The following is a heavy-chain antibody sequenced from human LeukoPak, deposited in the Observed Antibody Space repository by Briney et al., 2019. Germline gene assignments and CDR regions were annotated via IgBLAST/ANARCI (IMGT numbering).Heavy chain of an antibody. V-gene: IGHV3-74*01. Sequence: GGSLRLSCAASGLTFSSHWMHWVRQAPGKGLVWVSRITNDGSSTTYADSVKGRFTISRDNSKNTLYLQVNSLRAEDTAVYYCAKGGKWDVTPFDYWGQGTLVTVSS. D-gene: IGHD1-26*01. CDR3: AKGGKWDVTPFDY. CDR2: ITNDGSST. J-gene: IGHJ4*02. CDR1: GLTFSSHW.